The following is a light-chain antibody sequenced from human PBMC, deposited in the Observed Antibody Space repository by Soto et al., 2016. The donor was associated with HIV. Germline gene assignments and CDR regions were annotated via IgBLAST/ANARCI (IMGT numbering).Light chain of an antibody. CDR1: QSISNY. V-gene: IGKV1-39*01. Sequence: DIQMTPSPPSLSASVGDRVTITCRASQSISNYLNWYQQKPGKAPKVLISATSDLQSGVPSRFSGSRSGREFTLTISSLQPEDFATYYCQQSHSPPRTFGQGTKVEIK. CDR2: ATS. J-gene: IGKJ1*01. CDR3: QQSHSPPRT.